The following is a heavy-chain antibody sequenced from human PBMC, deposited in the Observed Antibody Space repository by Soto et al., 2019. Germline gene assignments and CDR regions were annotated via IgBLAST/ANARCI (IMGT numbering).Heavy chain of an antibody. CDR2: ISHRGRT. CDR1: GGSFSGYY. D-gene: IGHD1-26*01. J-gene: IGHJ4*02. CDR3: GRVGGDLVVGATRDDF. V-gene: IGHV4-34*01. Sequence: SEPLSLTCAVYGGSFSGYYWSWIRQPPGKGLEWIGEISHRGRTNYNPSLKSRVTISVDTSKNQFSLKLNSVTAADTAVYYCGRVGGDLVVGATRDDFWGQGTLVTVSP.